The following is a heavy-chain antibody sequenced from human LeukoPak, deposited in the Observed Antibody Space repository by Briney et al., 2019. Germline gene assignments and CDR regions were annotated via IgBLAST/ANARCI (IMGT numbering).Heavy chain of an antibody. Sequence: SETLSLTCTVSGGSISSSSYYWGWIRQPPGKGLEWIGSIYYSGSTYYNPSLKSRVTISVDTSKNQFSLKLSSVTAADTAVYYCARDSTTVVALGRGFDYWGQGTLVAVSS. CDR1: GGSISSSSYY. CDR2: IYYSGST. CDR3: ARDSTTVVALGRGFDY. V-gene: IGHV4-39*07. J-gene: IGHJ4*02. D-gene: IGHD4-23*01.